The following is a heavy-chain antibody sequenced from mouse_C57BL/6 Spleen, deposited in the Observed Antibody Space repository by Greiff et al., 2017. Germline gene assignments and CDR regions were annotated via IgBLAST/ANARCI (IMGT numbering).Heavy chain of an antibody. D-gene: IGHD4-1*01. Sequence: VQLKQPGAELVRPGSSVKLSCKASGYTFTSYWMHWVKQRPIQGLEWIGNIDPSDSETHYNQKFKDKATLTVDKSSSTAYMQLSSLTSEDSAVYYCARYWDVGYFDVWGTGTTVTVSS. V-gene: IGHV1-52*01. CDR3: ARYWDVGYFDV. CDR1: GYTFTSYW. CDR2: IDPSDSET. J-gene: IGHJ1*03.